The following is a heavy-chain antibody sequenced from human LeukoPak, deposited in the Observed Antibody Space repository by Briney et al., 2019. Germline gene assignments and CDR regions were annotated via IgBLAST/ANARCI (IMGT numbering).Heavy chain of an antibody. V-gene: IGHV4-34*01. J-gene: IGHJ5*02. D-gene: IGHD2-2*01. CDR2: INHSGST. CDR1: GGSFSDYY. Sequence: SETLSLTCAVNGGSFSDYYWSWIRQPPGKGLEWIGEINHSGSTNYNSSLKSRVTISVDTSKNQFSLKLSSVTAADTAVYYCARVHPKYQLLPWGQGTLVTVSS. CDR3: ARVHPKYQLLP.